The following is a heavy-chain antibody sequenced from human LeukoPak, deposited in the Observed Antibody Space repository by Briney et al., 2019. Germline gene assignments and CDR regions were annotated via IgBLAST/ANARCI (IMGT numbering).Heavy chain of an antibody. D-gene: IGHD6-13*01. CDR2: INHSGST. CDR1: GGSFSGYY. Sequence: PSETLSLTCAVYGGSFSGYYWSWLRQPPGKGLEWIGEINHSGSTNYNPSLKSRVTISVDTSKNQFSLKLSSVTAADTAVYYCARAGDSSSWYTIDYWGQGTLVTVSS. CDR3: ARAGDSSSWYTIDY. J-gene: IGHJ4*02. V-gene: IGHV4-34*01.